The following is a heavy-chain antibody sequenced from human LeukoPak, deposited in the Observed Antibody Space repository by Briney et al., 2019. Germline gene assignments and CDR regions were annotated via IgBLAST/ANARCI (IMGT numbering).Heavy chain of an antibody. Sequence: PGGSLRLSCAASGFTFSSYGMHWVRQAPGKGLEWVAVISYDGSNKYYADSVKGRFTISRDNSKNTLYLQMNSLRAEDTAVYYCAKAHSSSWPTYFDYWGQGTLVTVSS. CDR1: GFTFSSYG. J-gene: IGHJ4*02. D-gene: IGHD6-13*01. V-gene: IGHV3-30*18. CDR2: ISYDGSNK. CDR3: AKAHSSSWPTYFDY.